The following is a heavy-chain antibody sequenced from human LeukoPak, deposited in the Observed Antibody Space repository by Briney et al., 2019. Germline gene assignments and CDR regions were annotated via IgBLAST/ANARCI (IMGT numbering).Heavy chain of an antibody. D-gene: IGHD3-22*01. Sequence: LSGGSLRLSCAASGFTFSSYAMSWVRQAPGKGLEWVSAISSSGGITYYADSVKGRFTISRDNSKNTLYVQMNSLRVEDTAIYYCAKGTMDGGQYYYDSSGGQGTLVTVSS. V-gene: IGHV3-23*01. CDR1: GFTFSSYA. CDR2: ISSSGGIT. J-gene: IGHJ4*02. CDR3: AKGTMDGGQYYYDSS.